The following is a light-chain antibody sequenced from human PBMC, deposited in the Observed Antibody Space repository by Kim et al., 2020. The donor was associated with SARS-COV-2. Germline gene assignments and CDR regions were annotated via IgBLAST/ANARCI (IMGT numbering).Light chain of an antibody. CDR2: KAS. V-gene: IGKV1-5*03. CDR3: QHYNSYPYT. J-gene: IGKJ2*01. Sequence: SASVGDSATITCLASQSISDWLAWYQQKPGKAPNLLIYKASTLESGVPSRFSGIGSGTEFSLTISSLQPDDFATYYCQHYNSYPYTFGQGTKLEIK. CDR1: QSISDW.